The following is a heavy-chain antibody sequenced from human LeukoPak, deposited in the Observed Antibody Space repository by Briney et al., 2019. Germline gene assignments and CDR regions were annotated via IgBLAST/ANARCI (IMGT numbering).Heavy chain of an antibody. CDR1: GFTFSDYY. D-gene: IGHD2-2*01. V-gene: IGHV3-11*01. CDR2: ISSSGSTI. CDR3: TTEAPEYCSSTSCYGAFDI. Sequence: PGGSLRLSCAASGFTFSDYYMSWIRQAPGKGLEWVSYISSSGSTIYYADSVKGRFTISRDNAKNSLYLQMNSLKTEDTAVYYCTTEAPEYCSSTSCYGAFDIWGQGTMVTVSS. J-gene: IGHJ3*02.